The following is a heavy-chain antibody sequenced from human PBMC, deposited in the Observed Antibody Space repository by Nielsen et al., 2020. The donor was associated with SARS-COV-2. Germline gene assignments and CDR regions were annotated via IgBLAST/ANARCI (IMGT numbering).Heavy chain of an antibody. V-gene: IGHV3-33*01. CDR3: ARDGGRGNGWFYGMDV. CDR1: GFTFSRYG. D-gene: IGHD6-19*01. J-gene: IGHJ6*02. Sequence: GGSLRLSCVASGFTFSRYGMHWVRQAPGKGLEWVAVIWYDGRNKYYADSLKGRFTISRDTSKNTLYLQMNSLRPEDTAVYYCARDGGRGNGWFYGMDVCGQGTTVIVSS. CDR2: IWYDGRNK.